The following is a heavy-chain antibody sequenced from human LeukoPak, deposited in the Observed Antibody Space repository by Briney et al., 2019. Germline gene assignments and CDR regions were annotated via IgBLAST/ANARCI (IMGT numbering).Heavy chain of an antibody. CDR1: GFTFSSYW. D-gene: IGHD6-13*01. J-gene: IGHJ4*02. V-gene: IGHV3-7*01. CDR3: ARETAAGTVDY. CDR2: IKQDGSEK. Sequence: PGGSLRLSCAASGFTFSSYWMSWVRQAPGKGLEGVANIKQDGSEKYYVDSVKGRFTISRDNAKNSLYLQMNSLRAEDTAVYYCARETAAGTVDYWGQGTLVTGSS.